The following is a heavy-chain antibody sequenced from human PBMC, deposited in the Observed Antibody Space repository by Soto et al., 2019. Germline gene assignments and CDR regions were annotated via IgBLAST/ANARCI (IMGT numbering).Heavy chain of an antibody. CDR2: IWNDGIRK. V-gene: IGHV3-33*01. Sequence: VQLVESGGGMVQPGTSLRLSCAASGFTFGKYGMHWVRQAPGKGLEWVALIWNDGIRKVYVDSVKGRFTISRDNSKNTLDLQMNNLRDEDTAVYYCARDDDNDANALDYWGPGTLVTVSS. CDR3: ARDDDNDANALDY. J-gene: IGHJ4*02. CDR1: GFTFGKYG.